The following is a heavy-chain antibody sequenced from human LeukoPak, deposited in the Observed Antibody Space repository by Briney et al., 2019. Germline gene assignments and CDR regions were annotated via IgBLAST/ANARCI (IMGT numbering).Heavy chain of an antibody. V-gene: IGHV1-46*01. CDR1: GYTFTGYY. CDR2: INPSGGST. J-gene: IGHJ4*02. CDR3: ARDDPYYYDSSGYLPVGD. D-gene: IGHD3-22*01. Sequence: ASVKVSCKASGYTFTGYYMHWVRQAPGQGLEWMGIINPSGGSTSYAQKFQGRVTMTRDTSTSTVYMELSSLRSEDTAVYYCARDDPYYYDSSGYLPVGDWGQGTLVTVS.